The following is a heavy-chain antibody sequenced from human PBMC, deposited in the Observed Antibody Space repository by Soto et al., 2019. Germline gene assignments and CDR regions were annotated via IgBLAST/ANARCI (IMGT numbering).Heavy chain of an antibody. D-gene: IGHD6-25*01. CDR3: VQGGSGDYYGMDF. Sequence: PGGSLRLSCSASGFTFSSYAMHCVRQAPGKGLEYVSAISSNGGSTYYADSVKGRFTISRDNSKNTLYLQLSSLRAEDTAVYYCVQGGSGDYYGMDFRSRGPTVIGS. V-gene: IGHV3-64D*06. CDR1: GFTFSSYA. CDR2: ISSNGGST. J-gene: IGHJ6*02.